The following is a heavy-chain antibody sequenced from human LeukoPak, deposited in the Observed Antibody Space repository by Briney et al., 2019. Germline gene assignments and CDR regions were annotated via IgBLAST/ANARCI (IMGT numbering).Heavy chain of an antibody. CDR1: GFTFSSYE. CDR3: ARDPRYQGYFDY. CDR2: ISSSGSTI. J-gene: IGHJ4*02. V-gene: IGHV3-48*03. D-gene: IGHD2-2*01. Sequence: GGSLRLSCAATGFTFSSYEMNWVRQAPGKGLEWASYISSSGSTIYYADSVKGRFTISRDNAKNSLYLQMNSLRAEDTAVYYCARDPRYQGYFDYWGQGTLVTVSS.